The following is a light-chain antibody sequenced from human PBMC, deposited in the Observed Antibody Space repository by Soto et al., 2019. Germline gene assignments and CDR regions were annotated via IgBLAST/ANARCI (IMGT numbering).Light chain of an antibody. CDR2: KAS. V-gene: IGKV1-5*03. CDR3: QQYSSYTWT. Sequence: DIQMTQSPSTLSASVGDRVTITCRASQSINSWLAWYQQKPGKAPKLLIYKASGLESGVPSRFSGSGSGTEFTLTISSLQPDDFETYYCQQYSSYTWTFGQGTKVEIK. CDR1: QSINSW. J-gene: IGKJ1*01.